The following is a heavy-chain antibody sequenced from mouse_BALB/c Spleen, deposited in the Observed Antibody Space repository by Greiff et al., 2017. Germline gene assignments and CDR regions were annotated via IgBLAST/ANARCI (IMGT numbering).Heavy chain of an antibody. Sequence: EVKVEESGGGLVQPGGSRKLSCAASGFTFSDYGMAWVRQAPGKGPEWVAFISNLAYSIYYADTVTGRFTISRENAKNTLYLEMSSLRSEDTAMYYCARHYYGSSYAWFAYWGQGTLVTVSA. CDR1: GFTFSDYG. J-gene: IGHJ3*01. D-gene: IGHD1-1*01. CDR2: ISNLAYSI. CDR3: ARHYYGSSYAWFAY. V-gene: IGHV5-15*04.